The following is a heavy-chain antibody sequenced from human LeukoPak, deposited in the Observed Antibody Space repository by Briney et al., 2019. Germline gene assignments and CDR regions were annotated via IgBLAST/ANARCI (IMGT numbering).Heavy chain of an antibody. D-gene: IGHD6-6*01. Sequence: GSSVKVSCKASGGTFSSYAISWVRQAPGQGLEWMGRMIPILGIANYAQTFQGRVTITADKPHSTAYMELSSLRPEDTAVYYCASHSTSSGNWFDPWGQGTLVTVSS. CDR2: MIPILGIA. J-gene: IGHJ5*02. V-gene: IGHV1-69*04. CDR3: ASHSTSSGNWFDP. CDR1: GGTFSSYA.